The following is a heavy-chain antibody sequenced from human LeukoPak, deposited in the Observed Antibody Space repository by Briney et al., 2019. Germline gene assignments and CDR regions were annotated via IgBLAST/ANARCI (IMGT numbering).Heavy chain of an antibody. V-gene: IGHV4-61*09. CDR3: ATFLEASGSYYYYYMDV. CDR1: NAFITSGSYY. Sequence: SQTLSLTCTVSNAFITSGSYYWTWIRQSAGKGLEWIGQMYTNGSTTYNPSLKSRFTVSVDTSKNQFSLKLTSVTAADTAVYYCATFLEASGSYYYYYMDVWGKGTTVTVSS. D-gene: IGHD3-10*01. CDR2: MYTNGST. J-gene: IGHJ6*03.